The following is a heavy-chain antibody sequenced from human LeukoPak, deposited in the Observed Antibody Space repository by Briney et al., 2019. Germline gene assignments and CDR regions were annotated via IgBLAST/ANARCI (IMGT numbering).Heavy chain of an antibody. CDR2: ISGNGGSI. Sequence: GGSLRLSCTASGFTFSTYDMHWVRQAPGKGLEWVAYISGNGGSISYADSVRGRFSISRDNAADSLYLQMNSLRPEDTSFYYCGGFGWGSGHGGRGTRFPV. CDR1: GFTFSTYD. CDR3: GGFGWGSGH. V-gene: IGHV3-48*03. J-gene: IGHJ4*02. D-gene: IGHD3-3*01.